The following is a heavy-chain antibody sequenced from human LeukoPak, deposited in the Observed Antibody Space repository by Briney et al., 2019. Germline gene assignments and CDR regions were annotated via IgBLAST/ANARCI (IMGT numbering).Heavy chain of an antibody. Sequence: GGPLRLSCAASGFTFSSYWMHWVRKAPGKGLVWVSRINSDGSSTSYADSVKGRFTISRDNAKNTLYLQMNSLRAEATAVYYCARPRISSGYYVYWGQGTLVTVSS. CDR3: ARPRISSGYYVY. D-gene: IGHD3-22*01. V-gene: IGHV3-74*01. CDR2: INSDGSST. CDR1: GFTFSSYW. J-gene: IGHJ4*02.